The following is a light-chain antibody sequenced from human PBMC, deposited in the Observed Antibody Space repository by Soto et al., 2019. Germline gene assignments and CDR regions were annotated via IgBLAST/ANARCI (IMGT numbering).Light chain of an antibody. V-gene: IGLV3-25*03. CDR1: ALAKYY. Sequence: SYELTQPPSVSVSPGQTARITCSGDALAKYYAYWYQQKPGQAPVLIIYRDTQRPSGIPERFSGSSSGTRVTLTISGVQAEYEADYYCKSADSSGTDPYVFGNGTKLTVL. CDR2: RDT. CDR3: KSADSSGTDPYV. J-gene: IGLJ1*01.